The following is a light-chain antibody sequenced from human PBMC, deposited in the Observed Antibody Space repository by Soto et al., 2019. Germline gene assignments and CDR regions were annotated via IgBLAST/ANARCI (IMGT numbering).Light chain of an antibody. CDR1: ISNIGDNH. CDR3: GTWDTTMRGLL. V-gene: IGLV1-51*01. CDR2: DNN. Sequence: QSVLTQPPSASAAPGQRVTISCSGTISNIGDNHVSWYQQVPGKTPKLLIYDNNKRPSGIPDRFSGSRSGTSATLAITGLQTGDEADYICGTWDTTMRGLLFGGGTKLTVL. J-gene: IGLJ2*01.